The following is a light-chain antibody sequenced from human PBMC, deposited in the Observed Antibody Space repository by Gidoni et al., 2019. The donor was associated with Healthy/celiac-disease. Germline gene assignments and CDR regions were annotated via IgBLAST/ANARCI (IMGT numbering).Light chain of an antibody. J-gene: IGKJ4*01. Sequence: DIQMTQSPSSLSASVGDRVTITCRASQSISSYLNWYQQKPGKAPKLLIFAASSLQSGVPSRYSGSGTGTDFTLTISSMQPEDFETYDCQQSYSTPRKLTFGGGTKVEIK. CDR2: AAS. V-gene: IGKV1-39*01. CDR3: QQSYSTPRKLT. CDR1: QSISSY.